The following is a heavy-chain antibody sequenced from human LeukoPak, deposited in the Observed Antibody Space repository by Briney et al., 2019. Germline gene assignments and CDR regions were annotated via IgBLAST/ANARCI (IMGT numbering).Heavy chain of an antibody. D-gene: IGHD1-14*01. V-gene: IGHV3-23*01. CDR1: GFTFRNYA. Sequence: GGSLRLSCAASGFTFRNYAMSWVRQAPGKRLEWVSIISGSGDAAYYADSVKGRFTISRDNSKNTLYLQMNSLRAEDTAEYYCAQRGLITPGQNYFDYWGQGTLATVSS. CDR3: AQRGLITPGQNYFDY. J-gene: IGHJ4*02. CDR2: ISGSGDAA.